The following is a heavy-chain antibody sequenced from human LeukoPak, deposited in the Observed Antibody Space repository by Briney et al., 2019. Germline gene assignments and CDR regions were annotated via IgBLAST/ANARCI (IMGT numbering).Heavy chain of an antibody. CDR2: IIPIFGTA. J-gene: IGHJ6*03. CDR3: AREYSSSAKGDYYYYMDV. D-gene: IGHD6-6*01. V-gene: IGHV1-69*05. CDR1: GGTFSSYA. Sequence: SVRVSCKASGGTFSSYAISWVRQAPGQGLEWMGRIIPIFGTANYAQKLQGRVTITTDESTSTAYMELSSLRSEDTAVYYCAREYSSSAKGDYYYYMDVWGKGTTVTVSS.